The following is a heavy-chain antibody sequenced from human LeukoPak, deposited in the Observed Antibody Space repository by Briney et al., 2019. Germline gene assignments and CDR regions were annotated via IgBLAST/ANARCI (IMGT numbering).Heavy chain of an antibody. D-gene: IGHD3-22*01. CDR3: ARSQFDSSGYDNWFDP. Sequence: ASVKVSCKXSGYTFTSYYMHWVRQAPRQGLEWMGIINPSGGSTSYAQKFQGRVTMTRDTSTSTVYMELSSLRSEDTAVYYCARSQFDSSGYDNWFDPWGQGTLVIVSS. J-gene: IGHJ5*02. V-gene: IGHV1-46*01. CDR1: GYTFTSYY. CDR2: INPSGGST.